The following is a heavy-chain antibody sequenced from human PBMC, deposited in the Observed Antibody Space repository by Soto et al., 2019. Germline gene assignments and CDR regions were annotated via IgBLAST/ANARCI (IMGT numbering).Heavy chain of an antibody. CDR1: GYTFTGYY. D-gene: IGHD5-18*01. CDR2: INPNSGGT. V-gene: IGHV1-2*04. Sequence: ASVKVSCKASGYTFTGYYMHWVRQAPGQGLEWMGWINPNSGGTNHAQKFQGWVTMTRDTSISTAYMELSRLRSDDTAVYYCARGVDTAMVYYYYGMDVWGQGTTVTVSS. CDR3: ARGVDTAMVYYYYGMDV. J-gene: IGHJ6*02.